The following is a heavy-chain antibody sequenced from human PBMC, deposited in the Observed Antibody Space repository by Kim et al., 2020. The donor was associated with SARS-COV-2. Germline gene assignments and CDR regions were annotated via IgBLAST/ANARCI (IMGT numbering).Heavy chain of an antibody. V-gene: IGHV4-39*02. CDR2: IYYSGST. D-gene: IGHD3-9*01. CDR3: ARDPIITIFTKYYYGMDV. CDR1: GGSISSSSYY. Sequence: SETLSLTCTVSGGSISSSSYYWGWIRQPPGKGLEWIGGIYYSGSTYYNPSLKSRVTISVDTSKNQFSLKLSSVTAADTAVYYCARDPIITIFTKYYYGMDVWGQGTTVTVSS. J-gene: IGHJ6*02.